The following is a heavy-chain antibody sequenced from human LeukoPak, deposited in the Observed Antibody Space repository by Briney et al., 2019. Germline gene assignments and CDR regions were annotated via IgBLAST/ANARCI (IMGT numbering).Heavy chain of an antibody. V-gene: IGHV1-2*02. J-gene: IGHJ3*02. D-gene: IGHD2-21*02. CDR2: INPNSGGT. Sequence: ASVKVSCKASGYTFTSYDINWVRQAPGQGLEWMGWINPNSGGTNYAQKFQGRVTMTRDTSISTAYMELSRLRSDDTAVYYCARDSGYCGGDCYSSSPLDASDIWGQGTMVTVSS. CDR3: ARDSGYCGGDCYSSSPLDASDI. CDR1: GYTFTSYD.